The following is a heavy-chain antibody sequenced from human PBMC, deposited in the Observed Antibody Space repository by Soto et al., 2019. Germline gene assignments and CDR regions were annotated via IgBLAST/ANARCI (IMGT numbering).Heavy chain of an antibody. CDR3: AGDKAAGSDGGGMDV. J-gene: IGHJ6*02. Sequence: QVQLQESGPGLVKPSETLSLTCTVSGGSISNFYWTWIRQPPGKGLEWIGNVHYSGSTNYNPSVRSGVTTSVDTAKNQLSLNLGFVTAADTVVYYCAGDKAAGSDGGGMDVWGQGTTVTVSS. CDR1: GGSISNFY. CDR2: VHYSGST. V-gene: IGHV4-59*12. D-gene: IGHD6-25*01.